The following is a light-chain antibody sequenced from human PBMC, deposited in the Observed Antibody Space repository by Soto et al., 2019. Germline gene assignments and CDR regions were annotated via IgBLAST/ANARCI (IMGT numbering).Light chain of an antibody. J-gene: IGKJ1*01. CDR1: QSVSSK. V-gene: IGKV3-15*01. Sequence: ETVLTQSPGTLSVSPGERATLSCRASQSVSSKLAWYQQKPGQAPRLLFYGASTGATGIPARFSGSGSETEFTLSISSLQSEDFAVYYCQQYNNWPGTFGQGTKVDIK. CDR2: GAS. CDR3: QQYNNWPGT.